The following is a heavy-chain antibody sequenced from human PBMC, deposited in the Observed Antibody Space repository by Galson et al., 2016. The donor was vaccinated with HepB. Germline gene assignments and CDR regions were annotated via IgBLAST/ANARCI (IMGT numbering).Heavy chain of an antibody. CDR3: ARWQKFSSSWYQAYYYYYYGMDV. CDR1: GDSFNTYA. Sequence: SVKVSCKASGDSFNTYAFSWVRQAPGEGLEWMGGIIPIFVTTSYAKKFQGRVTITADESTSTVYMELSSLTSEDTAVYYCARWQKFSSSWYQAYYYYYYGMDVWGRGTTVTVSS. D-gene: IGHD6-13*01. J-gene: IGHJ6*02. V-gene: IGHV1-69*13. CDR2: IIPIFVTT.